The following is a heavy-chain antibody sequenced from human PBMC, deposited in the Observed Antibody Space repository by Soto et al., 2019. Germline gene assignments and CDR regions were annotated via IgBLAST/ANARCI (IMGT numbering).Heavy chain of an antibody. CDR3: ARVWNDGRFDY. Sequence: VGSLRLSCAASGFTFSNYWMTWVRQAPGKGLEWVASINQNGGAMHYVDSVKGRFTVSRDNAKNSLYLQVNSLRAEDTAVFYCARVWNDGRFDYWGQGTLVTVSS. V-gene: IGHV3-7*01. CDR2: INQNGGAM. CDR1: GFTFSNYW. J-gene: IGHJ4*02. D-gene: IGHD1-1*01.